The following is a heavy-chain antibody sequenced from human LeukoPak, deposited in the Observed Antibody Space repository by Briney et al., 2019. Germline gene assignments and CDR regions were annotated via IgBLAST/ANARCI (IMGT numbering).Heavy chain of an antibody. Sequence: PGGSLRLSCAVSGFTFDYYAMSWVRQAPGKGLEWVSVIYSGGSTYYADSVKGRFTISRDNSKNTLYLQMNSLRAEDTAVYYCARIVVPAARDWGQGTLVTVSS. J-gene: IGHJ4*02. CDR3: ARIVVPAARD. CDR1: GFTFDYYA. V-gene: IGHV3-53*01. CDR2: IYSGGST. D-gene: IGHD2-2*01.